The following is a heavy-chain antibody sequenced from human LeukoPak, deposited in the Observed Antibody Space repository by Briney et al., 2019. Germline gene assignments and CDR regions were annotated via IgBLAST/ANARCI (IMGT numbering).Heavy chain of an antibody. CDR2: IWYDGSNK. J-gene: IGHJ4*02. D-gene: IGHD5-24*01. V-gene: IGHV3-33*06. Sequence: GRSLRLSCAASGFTFSSYGMHWVRQAPGKGLEWVAVIWYDGSNKYYADSVKGRFTISRDNSKNTLYLQMNSLRAEDTAVYYCAKGLQVKRGLQSPLFAYWGKGTLVTVSS. CDR1: GFTFSSYG. CDR3: AKGLQVKRGLQSPLFAY.